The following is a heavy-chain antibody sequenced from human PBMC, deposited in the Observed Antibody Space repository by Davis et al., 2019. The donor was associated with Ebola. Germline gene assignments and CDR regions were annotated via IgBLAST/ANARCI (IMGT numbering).Heavy chain of an antibody. CDR3: ARDQRDYGDYVLGMDV. CDR1: GFTFSSYW. Sequence: PGGSLRLSCAASGFTFSSYWMHWVRQAPGKGLVWVSRINIDGSSTTYADSVKGRFTISRDNAKNTLYLQMNSLRAEDTAVYYCARDQRDYGDYVLGMDVWGQGTTVAVSS. V-gene: IGHV3-74*01. CDR2: INIDGSST. J-gene: IGHJ6*02. D-gene: IGHD4-17*01.